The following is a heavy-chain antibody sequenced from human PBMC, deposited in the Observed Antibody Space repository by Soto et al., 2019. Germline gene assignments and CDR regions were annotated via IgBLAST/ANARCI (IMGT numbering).Heavy chain of an antibody. CDR2: INHSGST. J-gene: IGHJ6*03. CDR1: GGSFSGYY. CDR3: ARSYRRYCSGGSCYSYYYYYMDV. D-gene: IGHD2-15*01. Sequence: SETLSLTCAVYGGSFSGYYWSWIRQPPGKGLEWIGEINHSGSTNYNPSLKSRVTISVDTSKNQFSLKLSSVTAADTAVYYCARSYRRYCSGGSCYSYYYYYMDVWGKGTTVTSP. V-gene: IGHV4-34*01.